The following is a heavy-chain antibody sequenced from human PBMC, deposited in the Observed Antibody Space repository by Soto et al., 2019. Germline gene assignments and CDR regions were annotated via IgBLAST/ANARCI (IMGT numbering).Heavy chain of an antibody. CDR1: GFTFSSSA. V-gene: IGHV3-23*01. D-gene: IGHD2-21*02. CDR2: IRGSGGST. CDR3: AKDLEFLLGSIVVVTAIDF. Sequence: EVQLLESGGGLVQPGGSLRLSCAASGFTFSSSAMSWVRQAPGKGLEWFSGIRGSGGSTYYADSVKGRFTISRDNSKNTLYVQMNSLRAEDTAVYYCAKDLEFLLGSIVVVTAIDFWGRGTLVTVSS. J-gene: IGHJ4*02.